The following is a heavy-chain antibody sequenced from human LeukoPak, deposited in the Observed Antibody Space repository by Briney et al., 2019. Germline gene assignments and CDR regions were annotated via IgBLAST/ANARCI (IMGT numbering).Heavy chain of an antibody. Sequence: GASVKVSCKASGYTFTGCFIHYVRQAPGQGLEWMGWIDPNSDNIRYSETFKDRVTMTRDTSISTAYMELSSLRSEDTAVYYCARGGIDYDSSGPIGDWGQGTLVTVSS. V-gene: IGHV1-2*02. D-gene: IGHD3-22*01. CDR2: IDPNSDNI. CDR3: ARGGIDYDSSGPIGD. CDR1: GYTFTGCF. J-gene: IGHJ4*02.